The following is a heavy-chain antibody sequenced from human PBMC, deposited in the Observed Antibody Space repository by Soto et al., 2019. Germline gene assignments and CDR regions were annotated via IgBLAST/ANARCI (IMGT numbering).Heavy chain of an antibody. D-gene: IGHD6-19*01. CDR2: ISAYNGNT. CDR1: GSTFTSYG. CDR3: AIDPLRSGWYPLFDY. Sequence: ASVKVSCKASGSTFTSYGISWVRQAPGQGLEWMGWISAYNGNTNYAQKLQGRVTMTTDTSTSTAYMELRSLRSDDTAVYYCAIDPLRSGWYPLFDYWGQGTLVTVSS. V-gene: IGHV1-18*01. J-gene: IGHJ4*02.